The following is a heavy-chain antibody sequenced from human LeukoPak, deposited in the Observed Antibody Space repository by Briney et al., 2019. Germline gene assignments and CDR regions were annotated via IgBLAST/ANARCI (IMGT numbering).Heavy chain of an antibody. CDR2: ISAYNGNT. CDR3: ASGGYVWGSYSAYGMGV. J-gene: IGHJ6*02. D-gene: IGHD3-16*01. CDR1: GYTFTSYG. V-gene: IGHV1-18*01. Sequence: ASVKVSCKASGYTFTSYGISWVRQAPGQGLEWMGWISAYNGNTNYAQKLQGRVTMTTDTSTSTAYMELRSLRSDDTAVYYCASGGYVWGSYSAYGMGVWGQGTTVTVSS.